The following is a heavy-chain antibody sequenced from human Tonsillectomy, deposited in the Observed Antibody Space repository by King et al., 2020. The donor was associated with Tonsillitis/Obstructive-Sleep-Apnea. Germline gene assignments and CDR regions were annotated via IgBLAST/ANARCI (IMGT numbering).Heavy chain of an antibody. CDR2: IHPGDSDI. D-gene: IGHD2-8*02. CDR3: ARGDVLPTYNWFDS. Sequence: QLVQSGPEVKKPGESLKISCKTSGYSFINYWIGWVRQMPGQGLEWMGIIHPGDSDIRYSPSFQGQVTISADKSIDTAYLQWSSLKASDTAIYYCARGDVLPTYNWFDSWGQGSLVTVS. J-gene: IGHJ5*01. CDR1: GYSFINYW. V-gene: IGHV5-51*01.